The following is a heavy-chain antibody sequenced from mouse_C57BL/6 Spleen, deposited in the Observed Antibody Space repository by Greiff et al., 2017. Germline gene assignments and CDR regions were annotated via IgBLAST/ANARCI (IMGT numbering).Heavy chain of an antibody. D-gene: IGHD2-4*01. J-gene: IGHJ1*03. CDR3: AIPYDYDGYWYFDV. CDR2: IHPSDSDT. V-gene: IGHV1-74*01. Sequence: VQLQQPGAELVKPGASVKVSCKASGYTFTSYWMHWVKQRPGQGLEWIGRIHPSDSDTNYNQKFKGKATLTVDQSSSTAYMQLSSLTSEDSAVYYCAIPYDYDGYWYFDVWGTGTTVTVSS. CDR1: GYTFTSYW.